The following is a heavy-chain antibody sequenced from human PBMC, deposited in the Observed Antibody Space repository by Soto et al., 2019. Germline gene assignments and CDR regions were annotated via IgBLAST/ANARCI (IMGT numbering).Heavy chain of an antibody. CDR2: IKSKTDGGTT. D-gene: IGHD1-1*01. V-gene: IGHV3-15*07. J-gene: IGHJ4*01. Sequence: PGGSLRLSCAASDFTFNNAWMNWVRQAPGKGLEWVGRIKSKTDGGTTDYAAPVKGRFTISRNDSKNTLYLQMNSLKTEDTAVYYCTGSRWVRLDFDYWFHGTLGTVSS. CDR1: DFTFNNAW. CDR3: TGSRWVRLDFDY.